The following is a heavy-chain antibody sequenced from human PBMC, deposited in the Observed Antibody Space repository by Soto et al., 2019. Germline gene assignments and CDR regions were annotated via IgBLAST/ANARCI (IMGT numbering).Heavy chain of an antibody. V-gene: IGHV1-69*13. CDR1: GGTFSSYA. CDR3: ARLAQWELLGNDY. Sequence: SVKVSCKASGGTFSSYAISWVRQAPGQGLEWMGGIIPIFGTANYAQKFQGRVTITADESTSTAYMELSSLRSEDTAVYYCARLAQWELLGNDYWGQGTLVTVSS. CDR2: IIPIFGTA. J-gene: IGHJ4*02. D-gene: IGHD1-26*01.